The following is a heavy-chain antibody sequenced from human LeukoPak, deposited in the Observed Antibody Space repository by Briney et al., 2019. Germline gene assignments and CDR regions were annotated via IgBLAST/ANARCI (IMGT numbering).Heavy chain of an antibody. D-gene: IGHD1-1*01. Sequence: GASVKVSCKASGFSLPNYGISWVRQAPGQGLEWIGWITAYDGDTNYAQKFQDRVTMATDTSTSTASMELWSLRSDDTAVYYCARDYQLPSGPDLFDIWGQGTVVTVSS. CDR1: GFSLPNYG. J-gene: IGHJ3*02. CDR2: ITAYDGDT. V-gene: IGHV1-18*01. CDR3: ARDYQLPSGPDLFDI.